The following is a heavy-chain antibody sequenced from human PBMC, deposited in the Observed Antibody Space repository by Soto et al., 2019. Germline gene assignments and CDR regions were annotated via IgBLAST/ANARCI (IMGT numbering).Heavy chain of an antibody. J-gene: IGHJ5*02. CDR1: GGSFSGYY. D-gene: IGHD6-6*01. Sequence: QVQLQQWGAGLLKPSETLSLTCAVYGGSFSGYYWSWIRQPPGKGLEWIGEINHSGSTNYNPSLTSPVTISVDTSKNQFSLKLSSVTAADTAVYYCARGFYWYSSSPNWFAPWGQGTLVTVSS. CDR2: INHSGST. V-gene: IGHV4-34*01. CDR3: ARGFYWYSSSPNWFAP.